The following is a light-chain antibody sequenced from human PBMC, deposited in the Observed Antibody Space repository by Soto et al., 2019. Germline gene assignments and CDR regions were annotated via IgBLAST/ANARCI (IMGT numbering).Light chain of an antibody. Sequence: AIRMTQSPSSFSASTGDRVTITCRASQGISSYLAWYQKKPGKDPKLLIYAASTLQSGVPSRFSGSGSGTDFTLTISSLHTEDFATYYCQQLNSYTITFGQGTRLEIK. CDR2: AAS. V-gene: IGKV1-8*01. J-gene: IGKJ5*01. CDR1: QGISSY. CDR3: QQLNSYTIT.